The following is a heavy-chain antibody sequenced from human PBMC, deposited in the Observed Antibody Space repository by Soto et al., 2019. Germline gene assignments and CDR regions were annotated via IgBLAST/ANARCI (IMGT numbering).Heavy chain of an antibody. CDR1: GLTFSVYT. V-gene: IGHV3-30-3*01. J-gene: IGHJ4*01. CDR3: ARDFSSNSRGYPLDY. D-gene: IGHD6-25*01. Sequence: QVQVVESGGGVVQPGRSLRLSCATSGLTFSVYTMHWVRQAPGKGLQWVALISYDGFNKHYAESVKGRFTISRDNSKTTLYLQINSLRAEDTAVYYCARDFSSNSRGYPLDYWGRETLVTVSS. CDR2: ISYDGFNK.